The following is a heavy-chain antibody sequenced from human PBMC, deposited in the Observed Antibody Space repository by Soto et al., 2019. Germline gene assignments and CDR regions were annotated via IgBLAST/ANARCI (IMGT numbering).Heavy chain of an antibody. CDR3: ASHSDESFYCYGMDV. CDR2: ISAYNGNT. J-gene: IGHJ6*02. D-gene: IGHD3-16*01. Sequence: QVQLVQSGAEVKKPGASVKVSCKASGYTFTSYGISWVRQAPGQGLEWMGWISAYNGNTNYAQKLQGRGTMTTDTSXXTAYMELASLRSDDTAVYYCASHSDESFYCYGMDVWGQGTTVTVSS. V-gene: IGHV1-18*01. CDR1: GYTFTSYG.